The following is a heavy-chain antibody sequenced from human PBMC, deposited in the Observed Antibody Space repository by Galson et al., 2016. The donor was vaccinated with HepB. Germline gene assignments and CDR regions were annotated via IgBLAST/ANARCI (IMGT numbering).Heavy chain of an antibody. CDR1: GYTFIGYY. CDR3: ARESLTMVRGVPLYGMDV. CDR2: INPNSGGT. Sequence: SVKVSCKASGYTFIGYYIHWVRQAPGQGLEWMGWINPNSGGTNYAQKFQGGVTVTRDTSISTAYMEVSRLSSDDTAVYYCARESLTMVRGVPLYGMDVWGQGTTITVSS. J-gene: IGHJ6*02. V-gene: IGHV1-2*02. D-gene: IGHD3-10*01.